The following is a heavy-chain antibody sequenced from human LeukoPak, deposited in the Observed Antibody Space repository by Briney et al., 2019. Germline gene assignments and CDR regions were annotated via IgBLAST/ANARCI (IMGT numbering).Heavy chain of an antibody. D-gene: IGHD3-3*01. CDR1: GFTFSSYA. J-gene: IGHJ5*02. V-gene: IGHV3-23*01. CDR3: ANPRRDFWSGPSDNWFDP. Sequence: PGGSLRLSCAVSGFTFSSYAMSWVRQAPGKGLEWVSAISGSGGSTYYADSVKGRFTISRDNSKNTLYLQMNSLRAEDTAVYYCANPRRDFWSGPSDNWFDPWGQGTLVTVSS. CDR2: ISGSGGST.